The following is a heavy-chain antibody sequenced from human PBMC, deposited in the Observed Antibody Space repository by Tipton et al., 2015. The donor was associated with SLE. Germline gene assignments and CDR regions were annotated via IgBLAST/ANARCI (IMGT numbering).Heavy chain of an antibody. J-gene: IGHJ5*02. CDR1: GSSITAYY. CDR3: ARDLVGYYDSSGYDSS. CDR2: VYYSGTT. V-gene: IGHV4-59*01. D-gene: IGHD3-22*01. Sequence: TLSLTCTVSGSSITAYYWTWIRQPPGKGLEWIGYVYYSGTTNYNPSLKSRVTISVDTSKNQFSLKLSSVTAADTAVYYCARDLVGYYDSSGYDSSWGQGTLVTVSS.